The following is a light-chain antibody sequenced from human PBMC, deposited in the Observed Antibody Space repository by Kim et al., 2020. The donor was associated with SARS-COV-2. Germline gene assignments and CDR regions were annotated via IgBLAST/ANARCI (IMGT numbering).Light chain of an antibody. CDR1: KWGDKY. CDR3: QAWDSSTVV. J-gene: IGLJ2*01. Sequence: VSPGQTASITCSGDKWGDKYACWYQQKRGQSPVLGIYQDTKRPSGIPERFSGSNSGNTATLTISGTQAMDEADYYCQAWDSSTVVFGGGTQLTVL. CDR2: QDT. V-gene: IGLV3-1*01.